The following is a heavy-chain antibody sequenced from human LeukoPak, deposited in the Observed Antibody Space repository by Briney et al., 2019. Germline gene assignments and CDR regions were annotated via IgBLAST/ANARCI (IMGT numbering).Heavy chain of an antibody. CDR3: ARDHRPEIQYYYMDV. V-gene: IGHV3-33*01. D-gene: IGHD1-14*01. CDR2: LLYDGNTK. J-gene: IGHJ6*03. CDR1: GFSLSNYG. Sequence: GGSLRLSCAASGFSLSNYGMHWVRQAPGKGLEWVAALLYDGNTKHYADSVKGRFTISRDISKNTFYLQMNSLTAEDTAVYYCARDHRPEIQYYYMDVWGKGTPVAVSS.